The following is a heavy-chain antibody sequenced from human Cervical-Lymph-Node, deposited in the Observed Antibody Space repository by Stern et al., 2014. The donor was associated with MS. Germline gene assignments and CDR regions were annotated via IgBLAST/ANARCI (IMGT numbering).Heavy chain of an antibody. D-gene: IGHD6-6*01. J-gene: IGHJ6*02. CDR1: GFTFSSYG. CDR2: ISSDGSNK. Sequence: VQLVESGGGVVQPGRSLRLSCAASGFTFSSYGMHWVRQAPGQGPEWVAIISSDGSNKYYADSVKGRFTISRDNSKNTLYLQMNSLRAEDTAVYYCAKGYSSSSALYYYYGMDVWGQGTTVTVSS. CDR3: AKGYSSSSALYYYYGMDV. V-gene: IGHV3-30*18.